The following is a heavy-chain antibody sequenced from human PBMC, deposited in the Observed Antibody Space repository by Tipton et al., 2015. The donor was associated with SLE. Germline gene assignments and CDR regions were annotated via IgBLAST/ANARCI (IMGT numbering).Heavy chain of an antibody. V-gene: IGHV3-33*01. CDR3: ARGNYLANNYYGLDV. CDR1: GFTFSHYG. Sequence: QLEQSGGGLIQPGGSVRLSCAASGFTFSHYGMHWVRQAPGKGLEWVAFIWYDESSEYYAESVKGRFSISRGNSENTLYLQIYSLRADDTAVYYCARGNYLANNYYGLDVWGPGTTVTVSS. CDR2: IWYDESSE. J-gene: IGHJ6*02. D-gene: IGHD4/OR15-4a*01.